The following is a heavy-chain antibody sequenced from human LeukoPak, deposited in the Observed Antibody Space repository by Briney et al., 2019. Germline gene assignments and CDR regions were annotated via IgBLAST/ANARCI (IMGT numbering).Heavy chain of an antibody. J-gene: IGHJ6*02. CDR3: ARNKPGADSSGYSSFHYYYYGMDV. D-gene: IGHD3-22*01. V-gene: IGHV3-21*01. Sequence: PGGSLRLSCAASGFTFSSYSINWVRHAPGKGLEWVPSISRSSRDIYYVDSVKGRFTISRDNAKNALSLQMNSLRAEDTAVYYCARNKPGADSSGYSSFHYYYYGMDVWGQGTTVTVSS. CDR1: GFTFSSYS. CDR2: ISRSSRDI.